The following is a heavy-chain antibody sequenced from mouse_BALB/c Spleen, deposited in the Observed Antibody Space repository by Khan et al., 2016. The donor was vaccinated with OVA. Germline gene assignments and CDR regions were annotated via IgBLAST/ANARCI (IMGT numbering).Heavy chain of an antibody. Sequence: EVELVESGGGLVQPGGSRKLSCAASGFTFSGFGMHWVRQAPEKGLEWVAYISSGSSTIYYADTVTGRFTISRDTPKNTLFLQMTSLRSEDTAMYCCARTGYYYLDYWGQGTTLTVSS. D-gene: IGHD1-1*01. CDR1: GFTFSGFG. V-gene: IGHV5-17*02. CDR2: ISSGSSTI. J-gene: IGHJ2*01. CDR3: ARTGYYYLDY.